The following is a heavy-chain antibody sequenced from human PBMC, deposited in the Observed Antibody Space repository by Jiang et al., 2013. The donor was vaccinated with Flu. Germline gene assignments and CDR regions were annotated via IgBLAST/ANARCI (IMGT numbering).Heavy chain of an antibody. Sequence: VQLVESGGGLIQPGGSLRLSCGVSGSTVSGNEMCWVRQAPGKGLEWAAVIRRGGEIYHADSVKGRFTISTDHFKNTLYLQMNSLRTEDTAVYYCATTTSGDWNFWGHGTLVTVSS. V-gene: IGHV3-53*01. CDR2: IRRGGEI. D-gene: IGHD2-21*02. CDR1: GSTVSGNE. J-gene: IGHJ4*01. CDR3: ATTTSGDWNF.